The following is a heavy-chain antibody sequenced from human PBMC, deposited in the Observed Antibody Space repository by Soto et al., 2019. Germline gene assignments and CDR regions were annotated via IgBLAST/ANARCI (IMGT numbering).Heavy chain of an antibody. D-gene: IGHD5-18*01. V-gene: IGHV1-2*02. Sequence: ASVKVSCKASGYTFTGYYMHWVRQAPGQGLEWMGWINPNSGGTNYAQKFQGRVTMTRDTSISTAYMELSRLRSDDTAVYYCARGMDTIASAFDIWGQGAMVTVSS. J-gene: IGHJ3*02. CDR2: INPNSGGT. CDR3: ARGMDTIASAFDI. CDR1: GYTFTGYY.